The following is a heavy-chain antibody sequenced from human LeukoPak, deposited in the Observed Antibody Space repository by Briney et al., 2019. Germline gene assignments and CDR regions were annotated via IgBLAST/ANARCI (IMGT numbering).Heavy chain of an antibody. V-gene: IGHV3-7*01. J-gene: IGHJ4*02. Sequence: PGGSLRLSCAASGFTFSSYWMSWVRQAPGKGLEWVANIKQDGSEKYYVDSVKGRFTISRDNAKNSLYLQMNRLRAEDTAVYYCARNTMTTVTTFYYWGQGTLVTVSS. CDR2: IKQDGSEK. CDR1: GFTFSSYW. D-gene: IGHD4-17*01. CDR3: ARNTMTTVTTFYY.